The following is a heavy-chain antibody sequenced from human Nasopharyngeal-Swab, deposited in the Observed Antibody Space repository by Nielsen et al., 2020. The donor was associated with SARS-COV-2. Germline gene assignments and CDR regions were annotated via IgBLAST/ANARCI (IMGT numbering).Heavy chain of an antibody. CDR2: INDYEDRL. J-gene: IGHJ3*02. CDR1: GFTFSIHA. V-gene: IGHV3-64D*06. CDR3: VKDLRGRYGFES. D-gene: IGHD3-16*01. Sequence: GGSLRLSCSASGFTFSIHAMHWVRQAPGKGLECVSTINDYEDRLYYADSVKGRFTISRDNSKNTLYLQMSSLRPEDTAVYWCVKDLRGRYGFESWGQGTMVTVSS.